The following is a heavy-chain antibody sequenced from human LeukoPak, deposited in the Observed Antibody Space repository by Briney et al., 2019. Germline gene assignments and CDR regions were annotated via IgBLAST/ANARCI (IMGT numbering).Heavy chain of an antibody. CDR3: GGSGSYYRLDY. D-gene: IGHD3-10*01. CDR1: GFTFSTYV. J-gene: IGHJ4*02. V-gene: IGHV3-23*01. CDR2: ISGSGDST. Sequence: GGSLRLSCAASGFTFSTYVMTCVRQAPGKGLEGVSAISGSGDSTYNPDSVKGRFTFSRDNYKNTLYLQMNSLRAEDTAVYYCGGSGSYYRLDYWGQGTLVTVSS.